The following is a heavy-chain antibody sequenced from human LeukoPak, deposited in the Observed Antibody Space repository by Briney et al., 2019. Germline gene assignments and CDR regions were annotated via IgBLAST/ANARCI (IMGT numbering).Heavy chain of an antibody. Sequence: SETLSLTCTVSGGSISSSTYYWGWIRQPPGKGLEWIGSISYTGTTYYKPSLKSRVTISVDTSKNQFSLNLRSMTAADTAVYYCARQKGGVAGLKYYFDYWGQGTLVTVSS. D-gene: IGHD6-19*01. J-gene: IGHJ4*02. CDR3: ARQKGGVAGLKYYFDY. CDR2: ISYTGTT. V-gene: IGHV4-39*01. CDR1: GGSISSSTYY.